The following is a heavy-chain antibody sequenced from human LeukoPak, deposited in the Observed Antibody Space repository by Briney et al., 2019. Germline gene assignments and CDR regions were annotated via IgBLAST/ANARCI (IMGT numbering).Heavy chain of an antibody. J-gene: IGHJ4*02. D-gene: IGHD1-14*01. V-gene: IGHV3-23*01. CDR2: ISGSGGNT. CDR3: ANLHNLNSDY. Sequence: QTGGSLRLSCAASGFTFSVYAMNWVRQAPGKGLEWVSTISGSGGNTYYACSVKGRFTLSRDNSKNTLYLQINSLRAEDTAVYYCANLHNLNSDYWGQGTLVTVSS. CDR1: GFTFSVYA.